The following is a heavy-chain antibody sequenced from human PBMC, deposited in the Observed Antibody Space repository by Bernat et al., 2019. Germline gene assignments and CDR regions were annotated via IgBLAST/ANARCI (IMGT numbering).Heavy chain of an antibody. Sequence: QVQLQQWGAGLLKPSETLSLTCAVYGGSFSGYYWSWIRQPPGKGLEWIGEINHSGSTNYNPSLKSRVTISVDTSKNQFSLKLSSVTAADTAVYYCAREGGGKGGSGHKDFDYWGQGTLVTVSS. J-gene: IGHJ4*02. D-gene: IGHD6-19*01. CDR3: AREGGGKGGSGHKDFDY. CDR2: INHSGST. CDR1: GGSFSGYY. V-gene: IGHV4-34*01.